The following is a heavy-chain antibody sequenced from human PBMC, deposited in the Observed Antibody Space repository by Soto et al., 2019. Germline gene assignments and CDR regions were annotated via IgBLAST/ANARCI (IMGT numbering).Heavy chain of an antibody. CDR1: GYSFATSG. CDR3: ARAGQYYNASGYAN. V-gene: IGHV1-18*01. Sequence: QVKLVQSGTEVKKPGASIKVSCKASGYSFATSGMSWVRQAPGQGLEWMGGIIVYNGNTNYDQNLQDRVTMTTDNSTNTAYLEVRNLRSEETAVYYCARAGQYYNASGYANWGQGTLVTVS. CDR2: IIVYNGNT. J-gene: IGHJ4*02. D-gene: IGHD3-22*01.